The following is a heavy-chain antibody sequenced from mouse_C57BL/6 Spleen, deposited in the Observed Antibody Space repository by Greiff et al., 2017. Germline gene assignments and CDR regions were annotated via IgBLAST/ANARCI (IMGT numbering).Heavy chain of an antibody. CDR3: ASPYYYGSRWFAY. V-gene: IGHV1-80*01. Sequence: VQLVESGAELVKPGASVKISCKASGYAFSSYWMNWVKQRPGKGLEWIGQIYPGDGDTNYNGKFKGKATLTADKSSSTAYMQLSSLTSEDSAVYFCASPYYYGSRWFAYWGQGTLVTVSA. CDR1: GYAFSSYW. D-gene: IGHD1-1*01. J-gene: IGHJ3*01. CDR2: IYPGDGDT.